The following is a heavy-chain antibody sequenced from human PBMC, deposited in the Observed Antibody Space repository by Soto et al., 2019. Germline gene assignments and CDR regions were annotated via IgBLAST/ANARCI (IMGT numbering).Heavy chain of an antibody. V-gene: IGHV4-38-2*02. J-gene: IGHJ6*02. CDR1: GYSISSGYY. Sequence: PSETLSLTCAVSGYSISSGYYWGWIRQPPGKGLEWIGSIYHSGSTYYKPSLKSRVTISVDTSKNQFSLKLSSVTAADTAVYYCARELPNYYYCGMDVWGQGTTVTVSS. D-gene: IGHD1-26*01. CDR3: ARELPNYYYCGMDV. CDR2: IYHSGST.